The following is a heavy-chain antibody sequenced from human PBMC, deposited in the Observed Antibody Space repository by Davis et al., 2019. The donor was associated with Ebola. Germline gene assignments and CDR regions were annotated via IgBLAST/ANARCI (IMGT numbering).Heavy chain of an antibody. V-gene: IGHV5-51*01. CDR1: GYSFTSYW. CDR3: AIASWGSQQQFDY. Sequence: PGGSLRLSCKGSGYSFTSYWISWVRQMPGKGLEWMGIIYPGDSDTRYSPSFQGQVTISADKSISTAYLQWSSLKASDTAMYYCAIASWGSQQQFDYWGQGTLVTVSS. J-gene: IGHJ4*02. D-gene: IGHD3-16*01. CDR2: IYPGDSDT.